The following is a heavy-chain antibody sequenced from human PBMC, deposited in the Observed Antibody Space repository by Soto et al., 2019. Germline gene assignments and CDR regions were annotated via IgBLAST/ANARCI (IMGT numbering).Heavy chain of an antibody. CDR1: GGSIRSGGYC. CDR3: ARGAPVVNDY. CDR2: IYHSGST. Sequence: ASETLSHTCXVSGGSIRSGGYCWSWIRQPPGKGLEWIGYIYHSGSTYYNPSLKSRVTISVDRSKNQFSLKLSSVTAADTAVYYCARGAPVVNDYWGQGTLVTVSS. D-gene: IGHD3-22*01. V-gene: IGHV4-30-2*01. J-gene: IGHJ4*02.